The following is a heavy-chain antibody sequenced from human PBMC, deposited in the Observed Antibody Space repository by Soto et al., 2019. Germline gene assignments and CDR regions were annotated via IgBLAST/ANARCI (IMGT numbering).Heavy chain of an antibody. V-gene: IGHV4-59*08. CDR2: IYYSGST. CDR3: SRRRGDRETFDY. D-gene: IGHD2-15*01. Sequence: SETLSLTCTVSGGPISSYYWSWIRQPPGKGLEWIGYIYYSGSTNYNPSLKSRVTISVDTSKNQFSLTLNSVTAADTAVYYCSRRRGDRETFDYWGQGTLVTVSS. CDR1: GGPISSYY. J-gene: IGHJ4*02.